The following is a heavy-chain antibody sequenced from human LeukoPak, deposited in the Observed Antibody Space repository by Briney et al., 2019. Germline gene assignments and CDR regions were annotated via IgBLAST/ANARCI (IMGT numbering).Heavy chain of an antibody. CDR1: GGSISSSSYY. J-gene: IGHJ4*02. CDR2: IYYSGST. V-gene: IGHV4-39*01. D-gene: IGHD5-18*01. Sequence: SETLSLTCTVSGGSISSSSYYWGWIRQPPGKGLEWIGSIYYSGSTYYNPSLKSRVTLSVDTSKNQFSLKLSSVTAADTAAYYCARLTWIQPDYWGQGTLVTVSS. CDR3: ARLTWIQPDY.